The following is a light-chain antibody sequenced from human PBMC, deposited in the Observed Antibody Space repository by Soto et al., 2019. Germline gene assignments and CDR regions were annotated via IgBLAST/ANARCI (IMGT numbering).Light chain of an antibody. V-gene: IGLV2-14*03. CDR2: EVS. CDR1: SSDVGGYNY. CDR3: SSYTASSTLV. Sequence: QSVLTQPASVSGSPGQSITISCTGTSSDVGGYNYVSWSQQHPGKAPKLLISEVSNRPSGVSNRFSGSKSGNTASLTISGLQADDEADYYCSSYTASSTLVFGNGTKGTVL. J-gene: IGLJ1*01.